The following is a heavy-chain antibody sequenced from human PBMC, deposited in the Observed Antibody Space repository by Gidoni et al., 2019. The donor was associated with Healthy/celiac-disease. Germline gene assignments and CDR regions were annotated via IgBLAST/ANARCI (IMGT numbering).Heavy chain of an antibody. V-gene: IGHV3-23*04. CDR2: ISGSGGST. Sequence: EVQLVESGGGLVQPGGSLRLSCAASGFTFSSYAMSWVRQAPGKGLEWVSAISGSGGSTYYADSVKGRFTISRDNSKNTLYLQMNSLRAEDTAVYYCAKGQAVATNYYYYGMDVWGQGTTVTVSS. CDR1: GFTFSSYA. J-gene: IGHJ6*02. CDR3: AKGQAVATNYYYYGMDV. D-gene: IGHD6-19*01.